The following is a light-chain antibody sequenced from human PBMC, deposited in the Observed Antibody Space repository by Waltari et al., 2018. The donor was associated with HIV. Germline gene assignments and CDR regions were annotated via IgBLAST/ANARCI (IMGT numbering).Light chain of an antibody. Sequence: DIQLTQSPSFLSASVGDRVTITCRASKNIYSYLAWYQQKPGRAPQVLIYATSTLQSGVPSRFSGSGSGTELALTITNLQPDDFATYYCQQVNGYPLTFGGGTKLEIK. CDR3: QQVNGYPLT. V-gene: IGKV1-9*01. CDR2: ATS. J-gene: IGKJ4*01. CDR1: KNIYSY.